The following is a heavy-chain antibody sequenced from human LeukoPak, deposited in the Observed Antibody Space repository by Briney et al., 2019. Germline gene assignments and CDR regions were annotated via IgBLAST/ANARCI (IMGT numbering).Heavy chain of an antibody. V-gene: IGHV4-59*01. CDR2: IYYSGST. D-gene: IGHD4-17*01. J-gene: IGHJ6*03. CDR1: GGSLSSYY. Sequence: SETLSLTCTVSGGSLSSYYWSWIRQPPGKGLEGIGYIYYSGSTNFNPSLKSRVTISVDTSKNQFSLKLSSVTAADTAVYYCARDPGGYGDSTFGHYYYYMDVWGKGTTVTVSS. CDR3: ARDPGGYGDSTFGHYYYYMDV.